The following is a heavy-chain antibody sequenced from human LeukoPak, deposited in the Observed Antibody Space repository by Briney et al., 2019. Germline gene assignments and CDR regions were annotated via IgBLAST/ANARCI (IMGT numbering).Heavy chain of an antibody. J-gene: IGHJ3*02. CDR1: GGSTSGYF. CDR3: AGLGAAADAFDI. CDR2: INHSGST. V-gene: IGHV4-34*01. D-gene: IGHD6-13*01. Sequence: SETLSLTCDVSGGSTSGYFWSWIRQPPGKGPEWIGEINHSGSTKYIPSLKSRLTISVDTSKNQFSLKLTSGTAADTAVYYCAGLGAAADAFDIWGQGTMVTVSS.